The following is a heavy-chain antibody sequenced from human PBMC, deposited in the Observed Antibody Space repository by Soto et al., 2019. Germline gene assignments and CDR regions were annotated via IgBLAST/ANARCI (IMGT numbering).Heavy chain of an antibody. CDR3: ARHEAGWYFDS. CDR1: RGSISSGTSY. D-gene: IGHD6-25*01. V-gene: IGHV4-39*01. CDR2: IYYIGIT. Sequence: PSETLSLTCTVSRGSISSGTSYWAWILQPPGKGLELIANIYYIGITFYNPSLKSRVTISLDTPKNQFSLKLRSVTAADTAVYYCARHEAGWYFDSCGQGTLVTVSS. J-gene: IGHJ4*02.